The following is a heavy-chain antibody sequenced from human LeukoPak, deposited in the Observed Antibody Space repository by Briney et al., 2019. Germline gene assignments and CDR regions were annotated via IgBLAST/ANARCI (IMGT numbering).Heavy chain of an antibody. CDR1: GGSISSYY. CDR2: IYYSGST. CDR3: ASDYCSGGSCYHDY. J-gene: IGHJ4*02. V-gene: IGHV4-59*08. Sequence: SETLSLTCTVSGGSISSYYWSWIRQPPGKGLEWIGYIYYSGSTNYNPSLKSRVTISVDTSKNQFSLKLSSVTAADTAVYYCASDYCSGGSCYHDYWGQGTLVTVSS. D-gene: IGHD2-15*01.